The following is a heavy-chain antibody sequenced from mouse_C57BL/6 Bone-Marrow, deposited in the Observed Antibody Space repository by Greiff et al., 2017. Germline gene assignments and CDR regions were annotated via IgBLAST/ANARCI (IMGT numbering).Heavy chain of an antibody. CDR1: GYAFTNYL. CDR2: INPGSGGT. Sequence: QVQLQQSGAELVRPGTSVKVSCKASGYAFTNYLIEWVKQRPGQGLEWIGVINPGSGGTNYNEKFKGKATLTAEKSSSPAYMQLSSLTSEDSAVYCCARNYRGYFDFWGQGTTLTVSS. V-gene: IGHV1-54*01. CDR3: ARNYRGYFDF. D-gene: IGHD2-14*01. J-gene: IGHJ2*01.